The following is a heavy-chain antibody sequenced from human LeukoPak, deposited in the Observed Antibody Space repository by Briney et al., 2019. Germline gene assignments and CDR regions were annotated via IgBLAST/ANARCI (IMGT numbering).Heavy chain of an antibody. CDR1: GFTFSSYA. Sequence: GGSLRLSCGASGFTFSSYAMSWVRQAPGKGLEWVSAISGSGGSTYYADSVKGRFTISRDNSKNTLYLQMNSLRAEDTAVYYCAIIDDYGDYGGYWGQGTLVTVSS. J-gene: IGHJ4*02. D-gene: IGHD4-17*01. CDR3: AIIDDYGDYGGY. CDR2: ISGSGGST. V-gene: IGHV3-23*01.